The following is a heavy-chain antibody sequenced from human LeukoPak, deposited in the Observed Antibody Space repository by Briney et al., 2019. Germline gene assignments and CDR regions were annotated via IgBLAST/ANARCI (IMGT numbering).Heavy chain of an antibody. CDR1: GYTFTGYY. V-gene: IGHV1-2*02. D-gene: IGHD6-6*01. Sequence: ASVKVSCKASGYTFTGYYMHWVRQAPGQGLEWMGWINPNSGGTNYAQKFQGRVTMTRDTSISTAYMELSSLRSEDTAVYYCARSYSSSSRYMDVWGKGTTVTVSS. CDR2: INPNSGGT. J-gene: IGHJ6*03. CDR3: ARSYSSSSRYMDV.